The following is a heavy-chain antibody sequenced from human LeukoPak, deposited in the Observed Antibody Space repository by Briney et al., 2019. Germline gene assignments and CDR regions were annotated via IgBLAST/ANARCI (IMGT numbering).Heavy chain of an antibody. CDR3: ARHPATRIAVAGTGPLYYFDY. CDR2: INHSGST. J-gene: IGHJ4*02. V-gene: IGHV4-34*01. Sequence: PSETLSLTCAVYGGSFNNYYWSWIRQPPGKGLEWIGEINHSGSTNYNPSLKSRVTISVDTSKNQFSLKLSSVTAADTAVYYCARHPATRIAVAGTGPLYYFDYWGQGTLVTVSS. D-gene: IGHD6-19*01. CDR1: GGSFNNYY.